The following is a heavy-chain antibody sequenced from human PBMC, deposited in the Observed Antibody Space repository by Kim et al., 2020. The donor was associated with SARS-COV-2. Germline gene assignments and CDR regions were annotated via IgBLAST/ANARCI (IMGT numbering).Heavy chain of an antibody. J-gene: IGHJ4*02. V-gene: IGHV3-21*01. Sequence: YYADSVKCRFTISRDNAKNSLYLQMNSLRAEDTAVYYCARDGETTVLMSEWGQGTLVTVSS. CDR3: ARDGETTVLMSE. D-gene: IGHD4-17*01.